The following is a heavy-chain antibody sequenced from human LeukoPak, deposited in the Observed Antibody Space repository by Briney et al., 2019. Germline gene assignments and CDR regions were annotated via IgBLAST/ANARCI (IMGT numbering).Heavy chain of an antibody. J-gene: IGHJ4*02. CDR3: ARPSRIAVAGTN. D-gene: IGHD6-19*01. CDR2: INPNSGGA. CDR1: GYTFTGYY. V-gene: IGHV1-2*02. Sequence: GASVKVSCKASGYTFTGYYMHWVRRAPGQGLEWMGWINPNSGGANYAQKFQGRVTMTRDTSISTAYMELSRLRSDDTAVYYCARPSRIAVAGTNWGQGTLVTVPS.